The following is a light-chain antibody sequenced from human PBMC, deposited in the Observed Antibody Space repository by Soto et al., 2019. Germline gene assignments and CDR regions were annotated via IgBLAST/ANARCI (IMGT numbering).Light chain of an antibody. CDR3: QSYDSSLSGWV. V-gene: IGLV1-40*01. Sequence: QLVLTQPPSVSGARGQRVTISCTGSSSNIGAGYDVHWYQQLPGTAPKLLIYGNNNRPSGVPDRFSGSKSGTSASLAITGLQAEDEADYSCQSYDSSLSGWVFGGGTKLTVL. J-gene: IGLJ3*02. CDR2: GNN. CDR1: SSNIGAGYD.